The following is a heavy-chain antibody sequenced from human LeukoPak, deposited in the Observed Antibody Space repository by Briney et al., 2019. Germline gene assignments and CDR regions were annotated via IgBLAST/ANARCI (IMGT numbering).Heavy chain of an antibody. J-gene: IGHJ4*02. CDR1: GGSISSYY. CDR2: INYSGST. V-gene: IGHV4-59*01. Sequence: SETLSLTCTVSGGSISSYYWSWIRQPPGKGLEWIGYINYSGSTNYNPSLKSRVTMSVDTSKNQFSLKLSSVTAADTAVYYCARTTVTTFDYWGQGTLVTVSS. D-gene: IGHD4-17*01. CDR3: ARTTVTTFDY.